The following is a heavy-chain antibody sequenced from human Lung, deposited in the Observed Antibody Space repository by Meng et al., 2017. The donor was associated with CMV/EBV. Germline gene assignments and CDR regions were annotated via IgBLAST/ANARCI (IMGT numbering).Heavy chain of an antibody. Sequence: GPLRQSGAGVKKPGASVRVSCEASGYTFASYGISWLRQAPGQGLEWMGWFVNNVDTYSAQKFQGRVTMTTDTHTSTAFMELRSLRSDDTAVYYCARGTPGRSYSDYWGQGTLVTVSS. V-gene: IGHV1-18*01. D-gene: IGHD3-10*01. CDR1: GYTFASYG. J-gene: IGHJ4*02. CDR2: FVNNVDT. CDR3: ARGTPGRSYSDY.